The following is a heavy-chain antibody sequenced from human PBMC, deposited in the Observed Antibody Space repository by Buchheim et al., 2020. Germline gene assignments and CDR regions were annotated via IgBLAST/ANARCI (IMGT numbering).Heavy chain of an antibody. CDR1: GFIFTNAW. CDR2: IKSKADGGTQ. D-gene: IGHD1-1*01. CDR3: TTSRGRYLNMDV. V-gene: IGHV3-15*01. Sequence: EVQLVESGGGLVKSGGSLGLSCAASGFIFTNAWMSWVRQAPGKGLEWVGRIKSKADGGTQDYAAPVKGRFTISRDDSKNTLFLQMNSLKTEDTGVYYCTTSRGRYLNMDVWGQGTT. J-gene: IGHJ6*02.